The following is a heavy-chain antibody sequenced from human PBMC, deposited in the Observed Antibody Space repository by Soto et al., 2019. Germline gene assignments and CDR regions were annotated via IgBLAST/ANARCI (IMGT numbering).Heavy chain of an antibody. V-gene: IGHV3-66*01. CDR1: GFTVSSNY. CDR3: VGFDWFLQHFAY. J-gene: IGHJ4*02. Sequence: GGSLRLSCAASGFTVSSNYMSWVRQAPGKVLEWVSVIYSGGSTYYADSVKGRFTISRDNSKNTLYLQMNSLRAEDTAVYYCVGFDWFLQHFAYWGQGTLVTVSS. CDR2: IYSGGST. D-gene: IGHD3-9*01.